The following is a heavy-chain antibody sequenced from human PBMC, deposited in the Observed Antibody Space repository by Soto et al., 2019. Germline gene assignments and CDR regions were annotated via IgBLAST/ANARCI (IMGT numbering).Heavy chain of an antibody. CDR1: GGSVSSGSYY. CDR3: ATSRYSSWVVGAFDI. V-gene: IGHV4-61*01. Sequence: QVQLQESGPGLVKPSETLSLTCTVSGGSVSSGSYYWSWIRQPPGKGLEWIGYIYYSGSTNYNPSLKSRVTISVDTSKNQFSLKLSSVTAADTAVYYCATSRYSSWVVGAFDIWGQGTMVTVSS. D-gene: IGHD6-13*01. CDR2: IYYSGST. J-gene: IGHJ3*02.